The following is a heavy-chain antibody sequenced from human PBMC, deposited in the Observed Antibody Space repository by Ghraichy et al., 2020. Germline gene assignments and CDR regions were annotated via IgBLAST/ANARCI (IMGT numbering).Heavy chain of an antibody. CDR3: AKGHHGDW. Sequence: GGSLRLSCAASGFTFSTYAMSWVRQAPEKGLEWVSTIESSGSTSYADSVKGRFTISRDNSKNTLYLQMNSQRVEDTAVYYCAKGHHGDWWGRGTRVTVSS. CDR2: IESSGST. CDR1: GFTFSTYA. D-gene: IGHD4-17*01. V-gene: IGHV3-23*01. J-gene: IGHJ2*01.